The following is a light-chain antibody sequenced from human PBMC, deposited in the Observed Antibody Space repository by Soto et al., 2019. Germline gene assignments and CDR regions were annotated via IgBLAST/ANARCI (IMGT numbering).Light chain of an antibody. CDR1: RSDVGGYNY. J-gene: IGLJ1*01. CDR2: DVS. CDR3: SSYTTSNNRHIV. Sequence: QSVLTQPASLSGSPGQSITISCTGTRSDVGGYNYVSWYQHHPGQAPKLMIYDVSNRPSGVSNRFSGSKSGNTASLTISGLQPEDEADDYCSSYTTSNNRHIVFGTGTKVTVL. V-gene: IGLV2-14*03.